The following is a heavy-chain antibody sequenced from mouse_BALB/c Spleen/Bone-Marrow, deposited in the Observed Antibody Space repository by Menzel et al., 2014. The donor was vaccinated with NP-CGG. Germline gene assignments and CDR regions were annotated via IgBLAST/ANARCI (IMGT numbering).Heavy chain of an antibody. CDR3: ARRQFGPAWFAY. Sequence: VQLQQSGPELVEPGASVKISCKTSGYTFTEYTMHWVKQSPGKSLEWIGGINPNNGATSYNQKFKGKATLTVDKSSSTAYMELRSLTSEDSAVYFCARRQFGPAWFAYWGQGTLVTVSA. CDR2: INPNNGAT. D-gene: IGHD6-1*01. V-gene: IGHV1-22*01. CDR1: GYTFTEYT. J-gene: IGHJ3*01.